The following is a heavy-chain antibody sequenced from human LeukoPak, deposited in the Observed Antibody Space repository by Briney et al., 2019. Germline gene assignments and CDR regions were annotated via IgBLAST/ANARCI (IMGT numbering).Heavy chain of an antibody. V-gene: IGHV1-18*01. D-gene: IGHD3-22*01. CDR1: GYTFTGYG. Sequence: ASVKVSCKASGYTFTGYGISWVRQAPGQGLEWMGWISAYNGNTNYAQKLQGRVTMTTDTSTSTAYMELRSLRSDDTAVYYCARVVDYYDSSGGYYFDYWGQGTLVTVSS. CDR2: ISAYNGNT. CDR3: ARVVDYYDSSGGYYFDY. J-gene: IGHJ4*02.